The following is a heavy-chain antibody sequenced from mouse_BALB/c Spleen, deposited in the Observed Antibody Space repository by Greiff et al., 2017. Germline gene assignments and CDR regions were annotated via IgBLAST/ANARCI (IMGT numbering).Heavy chain of an antibody. V-gene: IGHV14-3*02. CDR3: AKRRDAMDY. Sequence: EVKLMESGAELVKPGASVKLSCTASGFNIKDTYMHWVKQRPEQGLEWIGRIDPANGNTKYDPKFQGKATITADTSSNTAYLQLSSLTSEDTAVYYCAKRRDAMDYWGQGTSVTVSS. CDR1: GFNIKDTY. CDR2: IDPANGNT. J-gene: IGHJ4*01.